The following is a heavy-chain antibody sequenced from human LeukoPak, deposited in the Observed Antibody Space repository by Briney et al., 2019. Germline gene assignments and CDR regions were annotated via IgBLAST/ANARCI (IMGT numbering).Heavy chain of an antibody. D-gene: IGHD3-16*01. CDR1: GFTFSNYA. Sequence: GGSRRFSCAASGFTFSNYAMSWVRQAPGKGLEWVSVISGSGATTDHADSVMDRFTISRDNSKNTLYLQLDSLRADDTAVYFCAKGLWGAYYYGMNVWGQGSTVTVSS. CDR3: AKGLWGAYYYGMNV. CDR2: ISGSGATT. V-gene: IGHV3-23*01. J-gene: IGHJ6*02.